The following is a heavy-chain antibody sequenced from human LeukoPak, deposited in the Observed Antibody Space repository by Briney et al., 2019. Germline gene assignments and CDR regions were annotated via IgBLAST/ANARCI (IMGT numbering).Heavy chain of an antibody. D-gene: IGHD3-22*01. Sequence: ASVKVSCKASGDTFTDYYMHWVRQAPGQGLEWMGSIDPDSVGTNYAQKFQGSVTMTRDTSTSTAYMELSRLRSAGTPLYYSAREYYDSSGTKYAFDLWGQGTMVTASS. CDR2: IDPDSVGT. CDR3: AREYYDSSGTKYAFDL. J-gene: IGHJ3*01. V-gene: IGHV1-2*02. CDR1: GDTFTDYY.